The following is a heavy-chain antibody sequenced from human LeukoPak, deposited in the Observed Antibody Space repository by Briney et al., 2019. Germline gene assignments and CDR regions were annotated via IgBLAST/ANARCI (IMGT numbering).Heavy chain of an antibody. CDR3: AKDPDCTSGVCYTFFDY. V-gene: IGHV3-30*02. Sequence: GGSLRLSCAASGFTFSSYGMYWVRQAPGKGLEWVAFIRYDGSNKSYADSVKGRFTISRDNSKNTLYLQMNSLRAEDTAVYYCAKDPDCTSGVCYTFFDYWGQGTLVTVSS. D-gene: IGHD2-8*01. CDR2: IRYDGSNK. J-gene: IGHJ4*02. CDR1: GFTFSSYG.